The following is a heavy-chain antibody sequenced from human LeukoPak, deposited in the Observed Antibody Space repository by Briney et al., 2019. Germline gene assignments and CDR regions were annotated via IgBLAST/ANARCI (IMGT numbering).Heavy chain of an antibody. V-gene: IGHV3-15*01. Sequence: GGSLRLSCAASGFTFSNAWMSWVRQAPGKGLEWVGRIKSKTDGGTTDYAAPVKGRFTISRDDSKNTLYLQMNSLKTEDTAVYYCSTEPAGIAAAGTSWGQGTLVTVSS. CDR3: STEPAGIAAAGTS. D-gene: IGHD6-13*01. CDR2: IKSKTDGGTT. J-gene: IGHJ4*02. CDR1: GFTFSNAW.